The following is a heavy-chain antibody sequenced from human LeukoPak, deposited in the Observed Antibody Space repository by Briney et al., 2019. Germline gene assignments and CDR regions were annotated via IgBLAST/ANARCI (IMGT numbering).Heavy chain of an antibody. CDR3: ARVTAAGTAGY. J-gene: IGHJ4*02. CDR1: GGSISGYY. Sequence: SEALSLTCTVSGGSISGYYWSWIRQPPGKGLEWIGCVYYSGSTNYNPSLKSRVTISVDTSNNQFSLKLSSVTAADTAVYYCARVTAAGTAGYWGQGTLVTVSS. CDR2: VYYSGST. V-gene: IGHV4-59*12. D-gene: IGHD6-13*01.